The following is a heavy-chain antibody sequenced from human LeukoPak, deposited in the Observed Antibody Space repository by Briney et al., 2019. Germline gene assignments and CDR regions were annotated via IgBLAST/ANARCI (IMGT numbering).Heavy chain of an antibody. D-gene: IGHD6-6*01. CDR2: IYYSGST. CDR3: ARTSIAARRANAFDI. J-gene: IGHJ3*02. Sequence: SETLSLTCTVSGGSISSGDYYWSWIRQPPGKGLEWIGYIYYSGSTYYNPSLKSRVTISVDRSKNQFSLKLSSVTAADTAVYYCARTSIAARRANAFDIWGQGAMVTVSS. V-gene: IGHV4-30-4*01. CDR1: GGSISSGDYY.